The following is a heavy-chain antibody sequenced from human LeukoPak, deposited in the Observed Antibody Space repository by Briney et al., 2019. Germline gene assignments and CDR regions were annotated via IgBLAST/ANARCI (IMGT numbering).Heavy chain of an antibody. V-gene: IGHV3-23*01. D-gene: IGHD4-17*01. CDR2: ITASDAHT. CDR1: RFTFSRYA. CDR3: ARAPNGDYVGAFDF. J-gene: IGHJ3*01. Sequence: PGGSLRLSSTTSRFTFSRYAMIWVRQAPGQGLEWVSAITASDAHTFYADSVNDRFTISRYNSETNLYLHMNRLRAEATAVSYCARAPNGDYVGAFDFWGQGTMVTVSS.